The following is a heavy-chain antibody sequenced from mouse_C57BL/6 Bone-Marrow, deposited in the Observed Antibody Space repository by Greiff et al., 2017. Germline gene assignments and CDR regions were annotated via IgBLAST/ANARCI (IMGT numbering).Heavy chain of an antibody. J-gene: IGHJ4*01. Sequence: VQLQQSGPELVKPGASVKISCKASGYAFSSSWMNWVKQRPGKGLEWIVRIYPGDGDTNYNGKFKGKATLTADKSSSTAYMQLSSLTSEDSAVYFCARFRWLPYYYAMDYWGQGTSVTVSS. CDR2: IYPGDGDT. D-gene: IGHD2-3*01. CDR1: GYAFSSSW. CDR3: ARFRWLPYYYAMDY. V-gene: IGHV1-82*01.